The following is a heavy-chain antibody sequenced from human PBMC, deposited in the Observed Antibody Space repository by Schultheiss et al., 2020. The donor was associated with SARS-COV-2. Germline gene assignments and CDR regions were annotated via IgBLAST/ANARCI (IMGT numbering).Heavy chain of an antibody. V-gene: IGHV3-23*01. J-gene: IGHJ4*02. CDR1: GITFSNCG. CDR3: AMMQQLVHDY. Sequence: GGSLRLSCAASGITFSNCGMHWVRQAPGKGLEWVSAISGSGGSTYYADSVKGRFTISRDNSKNTLYLQMNSLRAEDTAVYYCAMMQQLVHDYWGQGTLVTVSS. D-gene: IGHD6-13*01. CDR2: ISGSGGST.